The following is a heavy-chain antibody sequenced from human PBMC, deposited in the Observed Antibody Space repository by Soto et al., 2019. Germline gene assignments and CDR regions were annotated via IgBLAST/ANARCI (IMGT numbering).Heavy chain of an antibody. V-gene: IGHV3-30*18. J-gene: IGHJ4*02. CDR1: GFTFSNYG. D-gene: IGHD1-26*01. CDR2: ISDDGDKR. Sequence: PGGSLRLSCVVSGFTFSNYGMHWVRQPPGKGLEWVALISDDGDKRYYADSVRGRLIISRDNSKDTLYLQMNSLGPDDTAVYFCAKARVRIVGANSFDYWGQGTPVT. CDR3: AKARVRIVGANSFDY.